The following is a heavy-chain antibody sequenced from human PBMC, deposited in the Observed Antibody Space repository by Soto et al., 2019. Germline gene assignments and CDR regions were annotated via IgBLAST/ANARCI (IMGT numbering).Heavy chain of an antibody. CDR1: GFTFSTYS. CDR2: ISSSSSTI. J-gene: IGHJ4*02. D-gene: IGHD1-26*01. V-gene: IGHV3-48*01. CDR3: ARALSGGFDY. Sequence: EVQLVESGGGLVQPGGSLRLSCAASGFTFSTYSMNWVRQAPGKGLEWLSYISSSSSTIYYADSVKGRFTISRDNAKNSLYLQMNSLRAEDTAVYYCARALSGGFDYWGQGTLVTVSS.